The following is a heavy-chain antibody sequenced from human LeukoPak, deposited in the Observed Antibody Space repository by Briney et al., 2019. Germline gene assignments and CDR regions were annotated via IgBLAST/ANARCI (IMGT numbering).Heavy chain of an antibody. D-gene: IGHD5-24*01. V-gene: IGHV3-30*02. CDR2: TRYDGSNK. J-gene: IGHJ4*02. CDR1: GFTFSSYG. Sequence: GGSLRLSCAASGFTFSSYGMYWVRQAPGKGLEWVAFTRYDGSNKYYADSVKGRFTISRDNGKNSLYLQMNSLRAEDTAVYFCARDRSDGYNKNDFWGQGTLVTVSS. CDR3: ARDRSDGYNKNDF.